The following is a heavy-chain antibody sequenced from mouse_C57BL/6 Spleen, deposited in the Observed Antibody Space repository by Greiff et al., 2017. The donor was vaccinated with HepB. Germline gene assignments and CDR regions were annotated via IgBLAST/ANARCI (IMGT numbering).Heavy chain of an antibody. J-gene: IGHJ3*01. D-gene: IGHD3-2*02. Sequence: VQLQQSGAELVKPGASVKISCKASGYAFSSYWMNWVKQRPGKGLEWIGQIYPGDGDTNYNGKFKGKATLTADKSSSTAYMQLSILTSEDSAVYFCARGRDSSGPWFAYWGQGTLVTVSA. CDR1: GYAFSSYW. V-gene: IGHV1-80*01. CDR2: IYPGDGDT. CDR3: ARGRDSSGPWFAY.